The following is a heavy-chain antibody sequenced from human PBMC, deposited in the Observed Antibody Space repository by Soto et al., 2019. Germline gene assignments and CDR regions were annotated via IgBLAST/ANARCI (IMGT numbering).Heavy chain of an antibody. D-gene: IGHD3-9*01. CDR3: ARAKSNYDILTGYWVGAFDI. CDR2: IYYSGST. V-gene: IGHV4-59*01. J-gene: IGHJ3*02. CDR1: GGSISSYY. Sequence: SETLSLTCTVSGGSISSYYWSWIRQPPGKGLGWIGYIYYSGSTNYNPSLKSRVTISVDTSKNQFSLKLSSVTAADTAVYYCARAKSNYDILTGYWVGAFDIWGPGTMVTVSS.